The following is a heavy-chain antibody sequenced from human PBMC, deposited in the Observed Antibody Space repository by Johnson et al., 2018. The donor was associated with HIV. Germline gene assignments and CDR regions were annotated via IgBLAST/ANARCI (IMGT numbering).Heavy chain of an antibody. D-gene: IGHD6-19*01. Sequence: QLVESGGGVVQPGGALRLSCAASGFSFSSYGMHWVRQAPGKGLEWVAFIRYDGSNDYADSVKGRFSISRDSSKNTLYLQMNSLRAEDTAVYYCTKDIGVGGQGLGGLDFWGQGTKVTVSS. CDR3: TKDIGVGGQGLGGLDF. V-gene: IGHV3-30*02. CDR1: GFSFSSYG. J-gene: IGHJ3*01. CDR2: IRYDGSN.